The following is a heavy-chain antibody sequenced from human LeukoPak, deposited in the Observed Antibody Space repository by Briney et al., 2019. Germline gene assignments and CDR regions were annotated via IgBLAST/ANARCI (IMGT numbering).Heavy chain of an antibody. CDR2: ISGSGGST. D-gene: IGHD2-2*01. CDR1: GFTFSIYA. V-gene: IGHV3-23*01. Sequence: GGSLRLSCAASGFTFSIYAMSWVRQAPGKGLEWVSAISGSGGSTYYADSVKGRFTISRDNSKNTLYLQMNSLRAEDTAVYYCVEDPGYCSSTSCYAHFDYWGQGTLVTVSS. J-gene: IGHJ4*02. CDR3: VEDPGYCSSTSCYAHFDY.